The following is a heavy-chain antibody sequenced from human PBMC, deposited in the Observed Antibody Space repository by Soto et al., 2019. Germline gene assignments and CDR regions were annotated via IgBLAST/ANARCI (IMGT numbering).Heavy chain of an antibody. CDR3: AREYNWNYFAIDYYYMDV. D-gene: IGHD1-7*01. CDR2: TYYRSKWYN. CDR1: GDSVSSNSAA. Sequence: SETLSLTCAISGDSVSSNSAAWNWIRQSPSRGLEWLGRTYYRSKWYNDYAVSVKSRITINPDTSKNQFSLQLNSVTPEDTAVYYCAREYNWNYFAIDYYYMDVWGKGTTVTVSS. V-gene: IGHV6-1*01. J-gene: IGHJ6*03.